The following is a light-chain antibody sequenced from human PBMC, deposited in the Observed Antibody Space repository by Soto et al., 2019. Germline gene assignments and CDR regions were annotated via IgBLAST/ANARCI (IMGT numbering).Light chain of an antibody. CDR3: HQYGSSASIT. J-gene: IGKJ5*01. CDR1: QSVSSSY. V-gene: IGKV3-20*01. Sequence: EAATLSSRAIQSVSSSYLAWYQQKPGQAPRLLIYGASSRATGSPDTFSGSGSGTDVTLAISRLKPADSAVYYGHQYGSSASITSGHGTRLEIK. CDR2: GAS.